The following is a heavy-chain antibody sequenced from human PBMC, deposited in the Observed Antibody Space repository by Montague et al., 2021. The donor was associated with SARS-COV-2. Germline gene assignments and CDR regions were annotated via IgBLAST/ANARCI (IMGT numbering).Heavy chain of an antibody. V-gene: IGHV3-48*03. CDR1: GLTFSNYD. D-gene: IGHD3-16*02. Sequence: SLRLSCAASGLTFSNYDMNWVRQAPGKGPEWISYISTSAYTTSYAGSVKGRFTISRDNGKNSLYLQMNSVRVEDTAVYYCTRDYRSIVGDGLDIWNQGTKITVAS. J-gene: IGHJ3*02. CDR2: ISTSAYTT. CDR3: TRDYRSIVGDGLDI.